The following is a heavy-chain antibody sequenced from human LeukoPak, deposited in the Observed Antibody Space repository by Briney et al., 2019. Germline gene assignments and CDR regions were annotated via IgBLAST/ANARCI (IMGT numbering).Heavy chain of an antibody. CDR1: GFTVNNYY. D-gene: IGHD1-26*01. Sequence: GGSLRLSCAASGFTVNNYYMTWVRQAPGKGLECVSILYSSGMTYYADSVKGRFTISTDTSKNTVNLQMNSLRAEDTAIYYCARMFGGNYYGYYFDYWGQGSMLTVSS. CDR3: ARMFGGNYYGYYFDY. CDR2: LYSSGMT. V-gene: IGHV3-53*01. J-gene: IGHJ4*02.